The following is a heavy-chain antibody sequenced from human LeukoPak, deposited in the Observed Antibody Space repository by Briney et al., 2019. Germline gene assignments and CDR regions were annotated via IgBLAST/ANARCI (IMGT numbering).Heavy chain of an antibody. CDR3: LSHYYDGSGYYYFDY. CDR1: GFTVSSSY. V-gene: IGHV3-53*01. CDR2: TYSGGST. J-gene: IGHJ4*02. D-gene: IGHD3-22*01. Sequence: GGSLRLSCAASGFTVSSSYMSWVRQAPGKGLEWVSVTYSGGSTHYADSVKGRFTISRDNSKNTLYLQMNSLRAEDTAVYYCLSHYYDGSGYYYFDYWGQGTLVTVSS.